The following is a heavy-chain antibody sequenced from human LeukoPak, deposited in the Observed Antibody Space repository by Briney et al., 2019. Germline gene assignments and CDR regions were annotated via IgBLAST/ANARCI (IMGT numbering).Heavy chain of an antibody. J-gene: IGHJ4*02. V-gene: IGHV4-59*01. CDR3: ARVTGYMIEDYFDY. Sequence: PSETLSLACAVYGWSFSGYYWSWIRQPPGKGLEWIGYIYYSGSTNYNPSLKSRVTISVDASKNQFSLRLSSVTAADTAVYYCARVTGYMIEDYFDYWGQGTLVTVSS. D-gene: IGHD3-22*01. CDR1: GWSFSGYY. CDR2: IYYSGST.